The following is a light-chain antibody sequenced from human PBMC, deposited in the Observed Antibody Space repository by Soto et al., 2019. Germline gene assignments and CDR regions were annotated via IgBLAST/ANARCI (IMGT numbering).Light chain of an antibody. CDR1: QSVSSY. Sequence: EIVLTQSPATLSLSPGERATLSCRASQSVSSYLAWYQQKPGQAPRLLIFDASNRATGIPARFSGSGSGTAFTLTINRLEPEDVGFYYCQQRNSWPLTFGGGTKVELK. V-gene: IGKV3-11*01. J-gene: IGKJ4*01. CDR3: QQRNSWPLT. CDR2: DAS.